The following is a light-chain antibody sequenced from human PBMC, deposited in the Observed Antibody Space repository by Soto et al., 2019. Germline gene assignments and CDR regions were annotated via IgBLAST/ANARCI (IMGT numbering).Light chain of an antibody. V-gene: IGKV3-20*01. Sequence: ESVLTQSPGTLSLSPGERATLSCRASQSVNNNYLAWYQQKPGQAPRLLIYGASTRATGISDRVSGSGSGTDFTLTISRLEPEDVGVFYCHLYNRSPYNFGQGTKLEIK. CDR3: HLYNRSPYN. CDR1: QSVNNNY. CDR2: GAS. J-gene: IGKJ2*01.